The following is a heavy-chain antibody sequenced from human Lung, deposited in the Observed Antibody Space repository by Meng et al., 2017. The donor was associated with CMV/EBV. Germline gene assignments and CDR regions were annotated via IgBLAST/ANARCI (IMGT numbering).Heavy chain of an antibody. Sequence: GGSLRLXXAASGFTFSRFGMHWVRQAPGKGLEWVAFTRYDATNKYYVDSVKGRFTISRDNSKNTLYLQMNSLRAEDTAVYYCAKDLGSSVGATDTWGQGTMVTVSS. J-gene: IGHJ5*02. D-gene: IGHD1-26*01. CDR1: GFTFSRFG. CDR2: TRYDATNK. CDR3: AKDLGSSVGATDT. V-gene: IGHV3-30*02.